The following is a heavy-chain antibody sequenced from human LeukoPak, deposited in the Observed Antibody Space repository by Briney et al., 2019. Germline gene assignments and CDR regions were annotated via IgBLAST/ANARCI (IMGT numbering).Heavy chain of an antibody. CDR3: ARDGITGTTFDY. D-gene: IGHD1-7*01. V-gene: IGHV4-59*01. CDR1: GGSISSYY. CDR2: IYYSGST. J-gene: IGHJ4*02. Sequence: SETLSLTCSVFGGSISSYYWSWIRQPPGKGLEWIGYIYYSGSTNYNPSLKSRVTISVDTSKNQFSLKLSSVTAADTAVYYCARDGITGTTFDYWGQGTLVTVSS.